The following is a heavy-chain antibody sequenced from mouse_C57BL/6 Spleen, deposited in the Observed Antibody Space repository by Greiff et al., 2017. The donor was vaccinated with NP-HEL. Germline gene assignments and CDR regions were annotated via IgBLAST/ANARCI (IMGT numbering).Heavy chain of an antibody. J-gene: IGHJ4*01. CDR1: GFTFSDAW. CDR3: TKGVYYGNYEDAMDY. Sequence: EVQVVESGGGLVQPGGSMKLSCAASGFTFSDAWMDWVRQSPEKGLEWVAEIRNKANNHATYYAESVKGRFTISRDDSKSSVYLQMNSLRAEDTGIYYCTKGVYYGNYEDAMDYWGQGTSVTVSS. CDR2: IRNKANNHAT. V-gene: IGHV6-6*01. D-gene: IGHD2-1*01.